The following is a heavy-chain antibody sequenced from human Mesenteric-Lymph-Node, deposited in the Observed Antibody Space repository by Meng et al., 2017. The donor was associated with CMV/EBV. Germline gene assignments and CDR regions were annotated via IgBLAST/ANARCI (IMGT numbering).Heavy chain of an antibody. CDR3: ASSTSSLGTFDP. J-gene: IGHJ5*02. D-gene: IGHD2-2*01. Sequence: ASVKVSCKASGYTFTSFYMHWVRQAPGQGLEWMGIITPSGGSTSYAQKFQGRVTMTRDTSASTVYMELSSLRSEDTAVYYCASSTSSLGTFDPWGRGTLVTVSS. CDR2: ITPSGGST. CDR1: GYTFTSFY. V-gene: IGHV1-46*01.